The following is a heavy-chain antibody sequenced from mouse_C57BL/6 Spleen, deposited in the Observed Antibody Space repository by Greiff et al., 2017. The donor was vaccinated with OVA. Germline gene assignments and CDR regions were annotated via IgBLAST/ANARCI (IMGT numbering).Heavy chain of an antibody. V-gene: IGHV1-85*01. J-gene: IGHJ3*01. CDR1: GYTFTSYD. CDR2: IYPRDGST. Sequence: QVQLKQSGPELVKPGASVKLSCKASGYTFTSYDINWVKQRPGQGLEWIGWIYPRDGSTKYNEKFKGKATLTVDTSSSTAYMDLHSLTSEDSAVYFCARSGGGNPFAYWGQGTLVTVSA. D-gene: IGHD2-1*01. CDR3: ARSGGGNPFAY.